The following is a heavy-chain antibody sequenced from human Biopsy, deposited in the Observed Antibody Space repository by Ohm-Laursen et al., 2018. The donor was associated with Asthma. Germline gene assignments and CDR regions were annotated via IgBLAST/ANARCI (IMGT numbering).Heavy chain of an antibody. CDR1: GFTFSSYA. J-gene: IGHJ4*02. CDR3: AKGGGDIVVVISATTLDY. Sequence: SLRLSCAASGFTFSSYAMNWVRQAPGKGLEWVSTVSGSGGNTYYADSVKGRFTISRDNSKNALYLQMNSLQAKDTAVYYCAKGGGDIVVVISATTLDYWGQGALVTVSS. D-gene: IGHD2-15*01. V-gene: IGHV3-23*01. CDR2: VSGSGGNT.